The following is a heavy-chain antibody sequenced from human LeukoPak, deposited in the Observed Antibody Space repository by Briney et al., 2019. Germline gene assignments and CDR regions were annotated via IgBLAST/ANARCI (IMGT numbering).Heavy chain of an antibody. CDR3: AKGGDGYNYYFDY. CDR1: GFTFSDYA. D-gene: IGHD5-24*01. CDR2: ISGSGGSI. Sequence: GGSLRLSCTASGFTFSDYAMSWVRQAPGKGLEWVSGISGSGGSIRYADSVKGRFIISRDNSKNTLYLQMNSLIAEDTAVYYCAKGGDGYNYYFDYWGQETLVTVSS. V-gene: IGHV3-23*01. J-gene: IGHJ4*02.